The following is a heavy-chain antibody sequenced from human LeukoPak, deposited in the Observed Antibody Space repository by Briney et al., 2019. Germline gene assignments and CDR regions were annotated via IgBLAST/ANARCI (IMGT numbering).Heavy chain of an antibody. CDR2: ISSNGGST. V-gene: IGHV3-64*01. CDR3: ARGRGQVQQWLPSYYFDY. Sequence: PGGSLRLSCAASGFTFSSYAMHWVRQAPGKGLEYVSAISSNGGSTYYANSVKGRFTISRDNSKNTLYLQMGSLRAEDMAVYYCARGRGQVQQWLPSYYFDYWGQGTLVTVSS. D-gene: IGHD6-19*01. CDR1: GFTFSSYA. J-gene: IGHJ4*02.